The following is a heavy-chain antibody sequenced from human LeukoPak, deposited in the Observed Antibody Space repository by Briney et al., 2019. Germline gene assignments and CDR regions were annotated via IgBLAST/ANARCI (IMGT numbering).Heavy chain of an antibody. Sequence: PSETLSLTCTVSGGSIISSSYYWGWIRQPPGKGLEWIGSIYYSGNTYYNPSLKSRVTISIDTSKNQFSLKLTSVTAADTAVYYCARLTRSWYGDYWGQGTLVTVPS. CDR2: IYYSGNT. CDR3: ARLTRSWYGDY. V-gene: IGHV4-39*01. D-gene: IGHD6-13*01. J-gene: IGHJ4*02. CDR1: GGSIISSSYY.